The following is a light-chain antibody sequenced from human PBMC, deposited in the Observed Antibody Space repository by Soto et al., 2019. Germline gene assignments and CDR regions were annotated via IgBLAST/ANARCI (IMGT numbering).Light chain of an antibody. Sequence: EIVLTQSPATLSLSPGERATLSCRASQSVSSYLACNQQKPGQAPSLLIYDASNKATCIPARYSGSGSGTDITPTISSLEPEDFAVYYCQQRSNWRTFGHGTRLEI. J-gene: IGKJ5*01. CDR2: DAS. V-gene: IGKV3-11*01. CDR1: QSVSSY. CDR3: QQRSNWRT.